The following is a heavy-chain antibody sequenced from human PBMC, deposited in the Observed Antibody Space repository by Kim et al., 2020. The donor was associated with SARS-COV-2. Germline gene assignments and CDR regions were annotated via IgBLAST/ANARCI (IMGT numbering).Heavy chain of an antibody. Sequence: SVKVSCKASGFTFTSSAVQWVRQARGQRLEWIGWIVVGSGNTNYAQKFQERVTITRDMSTSTAYMELSSLRSEDTAVYYCAADPGLKYYYDSGDVWGQGTTVTVSS. D-gene: IGHD3-22*01. CDR1: GFTFTSSA. J-gene: IGHJ6*02. CDR3: AADPGLKYYYDSGDV. CDR2: IVVGSGNT. V-gene: IGHV1-58*01.